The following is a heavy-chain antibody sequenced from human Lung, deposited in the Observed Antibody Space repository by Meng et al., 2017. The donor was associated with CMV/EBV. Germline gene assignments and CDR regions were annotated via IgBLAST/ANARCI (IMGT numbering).Heavy chain of an antibody. CDR2: ISGSTPDK. CDR3: ARGSVGYYGMDV. CDR1: GFIFNNHA. Sequence: GESLKISCAASGFIFNNHAMNWVRQAPWKGLEWVSAISGSTPDKWYADSVRGRFTISRDNAKNSLYLEMSSLRAEDTAAYFCARGSVGYYGMDVWGQGTTVTVSS. D-gene: IGHD6-19*01. V-gene: IGHV3-21*01. J-gene: IGHJ6*02.